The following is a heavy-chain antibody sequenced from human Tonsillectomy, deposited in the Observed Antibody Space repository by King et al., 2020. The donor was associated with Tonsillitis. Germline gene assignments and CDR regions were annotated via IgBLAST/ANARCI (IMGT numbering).Heavy chain of an antibody. CDR3: ARVSQATYSYYSMDV. D-gene: IGHD2-21*01. J-gene: IGHJ6*03. CDR1: GFTVSSNY. CDR2: IYSVGST. V-gene: IGHV3-53*01. Sequence: VQLVESGGGLIQPGGSLRLSCAASGFTVSSNYMSWVRQAPGKGLEWVSVIYSVGSTYYADSVKGRFTISRDNSKNTLFIQMNSLRAEDTAVYYCARVSQATYSYYSMDVWGKGTTVTVSS.